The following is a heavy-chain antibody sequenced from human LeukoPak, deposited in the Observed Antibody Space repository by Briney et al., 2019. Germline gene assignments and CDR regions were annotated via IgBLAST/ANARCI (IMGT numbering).Heavy chain of an antibody. CDR2: IYYSGST. CDR3: ARNLIPEQLVLNF. CDR1: GGSISNYY. V-gene: IGHV4-59*13. D-gene: IGHD6-13*01. Sequence: PSETLSLTCTVSGGSISNYYWNWVRQPPGKGLVWIGYIYYSGSTNYNPSLKSRVTMSVDTSKNQFSLNLKSVTPEDTAVYYCARNLIPEQLVLNFWGQGTLVTVSS. J-gene: IGHJ4*02.